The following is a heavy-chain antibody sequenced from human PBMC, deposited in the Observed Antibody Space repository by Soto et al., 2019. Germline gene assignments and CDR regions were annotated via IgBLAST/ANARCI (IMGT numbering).Heavy chain of an antibody. CDR1: GGSISSGGYS. V-gene: IGHV4-30-2*01. D-gene: IGHD2-2*01. CDR3: ARVPDR. Sequence: PSETLSLTCTVSGGSISSGGYSWSWIRQPPGKGLEWIGYIYHSGSTYYSPSLKSRVTISVDRSKNQFSLKLSSVTAVDTAVYYCARVPDRWGQGTLVTVSS. J-gene: IGHJ5*02. CDR2: IYHSGST.